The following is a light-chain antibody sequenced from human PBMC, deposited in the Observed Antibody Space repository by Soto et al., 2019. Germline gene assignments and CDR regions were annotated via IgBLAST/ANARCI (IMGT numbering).Light chain of an antibody. CDR1: QSISSW. V-gene: IGKV1-5*01. J-gene: IGKJ2*01. Sequence: DIQMTQSPSTLSASVGDRVTITCRASQSISSWLAWYQQKPGKAPKLLIYDASSLESGVPSRFSGSGSGTEFPLTISSLQPDDFATYYCQQYNSYPYTVGQGTKLEI. CDR3: QQYNSYPYT. CDR2: DAS.